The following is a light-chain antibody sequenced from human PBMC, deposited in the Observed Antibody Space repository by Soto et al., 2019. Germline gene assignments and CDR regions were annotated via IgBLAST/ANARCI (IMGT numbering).Light chain of an antibody. V-gene: IGLV1-40*01. J-gene: IGLJ2*01. CDR2: GNT. Sequence: QSVLTQPPSVSGAPGQRVTISCTGSSSNIGAGYDVHWYQQLPGRAPKLLIYGNTNRPAGVPDRFSGSKSGTSASLAITGQQAEDEADYYCLSFDSSLSVVFGGGTKVTVL. CDR3: LSFDSSLSVV. CDR1: SSNIGAGYD.